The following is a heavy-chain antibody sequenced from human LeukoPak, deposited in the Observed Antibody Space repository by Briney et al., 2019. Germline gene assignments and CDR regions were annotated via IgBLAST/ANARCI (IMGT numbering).Heavy chain of an antibody. CDR2: NIPIFGTA. V-gene: IGHV1-69*05. J-gene: IGHJ5*02. CDR1: GGTFSSYA. CDR3: ARNQYQLLVSWFDP. Sequence: SVKVSCKASGGTFSSYAISWVRQAPGQGLEWMGGNIPIFGTANYAQKFRGRVTITTDESTSTAYMELSSLRSEDTAVYYCARNQYQLLVSWFDPWGQGTLVTVSS. D-gene: IGHD2-2*01.